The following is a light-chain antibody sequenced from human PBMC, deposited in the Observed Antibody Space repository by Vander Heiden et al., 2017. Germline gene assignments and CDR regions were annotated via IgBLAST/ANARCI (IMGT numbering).Light chain of an antibody. CDR3: QQCYRSSHT. CDR1: QSISSY. J-gene: IGKJ2*01. CDR2: AAS. Sequence: DIQLTQSPSSLSASVGHRVTITSRASQSISSYLNWYQQKPGKAPKLLIYAASSSQSAVPSRFSGSGSGRDFTLTISVLQPEDFATYYIQQCYRSSHTFGQGTKLEIK. V-gene: IGKV1-39*01.